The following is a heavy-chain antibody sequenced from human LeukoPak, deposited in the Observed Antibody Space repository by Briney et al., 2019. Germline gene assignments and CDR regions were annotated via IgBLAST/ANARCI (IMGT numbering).Heavy chain of an antibody. D-gene: IGHD5-18*01. CDR2: ISGSGGST. J-gene: IGHJ4*02. CDR1: GFTFSSYA. CDR3: AKVVVPAAKGYSYGYRYFDY. V-gene: IGHV3-23*01. Sequence: PGGSLRLSCAASGFTFSSYAMSWVRQAPGKGLEWVSAISGSGGSTYYADSVKGRFTISRDNSKNTLYLQMNSLRAEDTAVYYCAKVVVPAAKGYSYGYRYFDYWGQGTPVTVSS.